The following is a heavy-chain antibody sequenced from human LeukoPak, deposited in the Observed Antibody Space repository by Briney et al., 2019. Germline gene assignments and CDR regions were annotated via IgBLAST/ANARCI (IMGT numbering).Heavy chain of an antibody. J-gene: IGHJ4*02. CDR1: NYGFTSYG. Sequence: ASVKVSCKASNYGFTSYGFSWVRQAPGQGLEWLGWISTDNGNTDYAQKFQGRVTMITDTSTRTADMELRSLRSDDTAVYYCAREWCSNGVCYTGFDYWGQGTLVTVSS. V-gene: IGHV1-18*01. CDR3: AREWCSNGVCYTGFDY. D-gene: IGHD2-8*01. CDR2: ISTDNGNT.